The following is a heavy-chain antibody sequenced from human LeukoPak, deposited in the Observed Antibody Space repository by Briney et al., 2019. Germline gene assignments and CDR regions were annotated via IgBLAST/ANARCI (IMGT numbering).Heavy chain of an antibody. CDR3: AKGGTSSWYFVFDY. CDR1: GFTFRSYA. V-gene: IGHV3-23*01. Sequence: PGGSLRLSCAASGFTFRSYAMTWVRQAPGKGLEWVSVISGSGGNAYYADSVKGRFTISRDNFKNTLYLQMNSLTAEDTAIYYCAKGGTSSWYFVFDYWGQGVLVTVS. J-gene: IGHJ4*02. CDR2: ISGSGGNA. D-gene: IGHD6-13*01.